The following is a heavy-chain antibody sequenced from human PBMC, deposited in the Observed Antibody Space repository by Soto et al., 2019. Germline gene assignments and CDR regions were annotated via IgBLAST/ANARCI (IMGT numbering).Heavy chain of an antibody. CDR1: GYFFSIQW. V-gene: IGHV5-51*01. D-gene: IGHD1-1*01. J-gene: IGHJ4*02. CDR3: ASPGQNRDRPLAF. CDR2: IHPGDSDT. Sequence: GDSLKISCKGSGYFFSIQWIAWVRLVPGKGLEWMGIIHPGDSDTRYSPSFQGQVTISVDGSINTAYLQSRSLEASDTAVYYCASPGQNRDRPLAFWGQGTRSPSPQ.